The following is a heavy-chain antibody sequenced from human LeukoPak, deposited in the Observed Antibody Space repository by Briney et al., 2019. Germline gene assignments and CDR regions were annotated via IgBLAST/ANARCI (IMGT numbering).Heavy chain of an antibody. CDR2: MNKDGSEK. D-gene: IGHD1-26*01. CDR1: GFTFSSYW. J-gene: IGHJ4*02. Sequence: GGSLRLSCAASGFTFSSYWMGWVRQAPGKRPEWVANMNKDGSEKYYADSAKGRFTISRDNARNSVYLQMNSLRVEDTAVYYCARDPVEWELLLDYWGQGTLVTVSS. V-gene: IGHV3-7*01. CDR3: ARDPVEWELLLDY.